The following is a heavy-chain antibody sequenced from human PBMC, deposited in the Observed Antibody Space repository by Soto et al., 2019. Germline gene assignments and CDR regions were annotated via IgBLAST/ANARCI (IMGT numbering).Heavy chain of an antibody. V-gene: IGHV3-21*01. J-gene: IGHJ6*02. CDR2: ISSSSYI. Sequence: PGGSLRLSCAASGFTFSSYSMNWVRQAPGKGLEWVSSISSSSYIYYADSVKGRFTISRDNAKNSLYLQMNSLRAEDTAVYYCANAIGSGYDPIPYYYGMDVWGQGTTVTVSS. CDR3: ANAIGSGYDPIPYYYGMDV. D-gene: IGHD5-12*01. CDR1: GFTFSSYS.